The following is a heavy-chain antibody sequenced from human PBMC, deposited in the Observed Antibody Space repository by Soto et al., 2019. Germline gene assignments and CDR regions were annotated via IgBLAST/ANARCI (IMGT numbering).Heavy chain of an antibody. D-gene: IGHD5-12*01. J-gene: IGHJ6*02. Sequence: PSETLSLTCTVSGGSISSGDYYWSWIRQPPGKGLEWIGYIYYSGSTYYNPSLKSRVTISVDTSKNQFSLKLSSVTAADTAVYYCXRVRRPLRHYYYYGMDVWGRGTTVTVSS. CDR1: GGSISSGDYY. CDR3: XRVRRPLRHYYYYGMDV. CDR2: IYYSGST. V-gene: IGHV4-30-4*01.